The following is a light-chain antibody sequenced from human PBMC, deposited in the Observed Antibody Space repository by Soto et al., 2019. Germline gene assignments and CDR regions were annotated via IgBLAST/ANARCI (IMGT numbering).Light chain of an antibody. V-gene: IGKV3-15*01. Sequence: EIVMTQSPATLSVSPGERATLSCRASQSVGGSVAWYQQKPGQAPGLLIYGASTRATGVPARFSGSGSGTEFTLTISSLQYEDFAVYYCQQYRTWPRTFGQGTKVEI. CDR3: QQYRTWPRT. CDR2: GAS. J-gene: IGKJ1*01. CDR1: QSVGGS.